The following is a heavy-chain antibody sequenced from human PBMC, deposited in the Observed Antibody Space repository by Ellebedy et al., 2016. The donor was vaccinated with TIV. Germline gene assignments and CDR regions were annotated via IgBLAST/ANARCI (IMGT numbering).Heavy chain of an antibody. CDR1: GYTFTSYG. J-gene: IGHJ4*02. V-gene: IGHV1-18*01. Sequence: AASVKVSCKASGYTFTSYGISWVRQAPGQGLEWMGWISAYNSNTNYAQKFQGWVTMTRDTSISTAYMELSRLRSEDTAVYYCARDLFSPEPSGLDWGQGTLVTVSS. CDR2: ISAYNSNT. D-gene: IGHD3-9*01. CDR3: ARDLFSPEPSGLD.